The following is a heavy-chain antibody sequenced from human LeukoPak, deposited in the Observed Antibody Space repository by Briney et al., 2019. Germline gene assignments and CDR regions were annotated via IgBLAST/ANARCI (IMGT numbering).Heavy chain of an antibody. CDR3: ARYGYSYGDWFDP. D-gene: IGHD5-18*01. CDR1: GGSISSYY. CDR2: IYYSGST. V-gene: IGHV4-59*01. J-gene: IGHJ5*02. Sequence: SETLSLTCTVSGGSISSYYWSWIRQPPGKGLEWIGYIYYSGSTNYNPSLKSRVTISVDTSKNQFSLKLSSVTAADTAVYYCARYGYSYGDWFDPWGQGTLVTVSS.